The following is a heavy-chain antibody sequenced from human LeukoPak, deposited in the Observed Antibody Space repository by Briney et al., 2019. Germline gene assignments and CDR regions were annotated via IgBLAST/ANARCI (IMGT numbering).Heavy chain of an antibody. Sequence: GGSLRLSCAASGFTFSSYAMSWVRQAPGKGLEWVSVISGSDGSTYYADSVKGRFTISRDNSKNTLYLQMNSLRAEDTAVYYCAKDKKYYDSSGSPYYYYGMDVWGQGTTVTVTS. CDR1: GFTFSSYA. D-gene: IGHD3-22*01. V-gene: IGHV3-23*01. CDR2: ISGSDGST. J-gene: IGHJ6*02. CDR3: AKDKKYYDSSGSPYYYYGMDV.